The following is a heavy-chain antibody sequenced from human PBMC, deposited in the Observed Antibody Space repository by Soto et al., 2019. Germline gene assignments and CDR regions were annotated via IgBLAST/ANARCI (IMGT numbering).Heavy chain of an antibody. CDR2: IWCDGGTK. D-gene: IGHD2-8*02. Sequence: QEQLVESGGGVVQPGRSLRLSCAASGFTFYTYGMHWVRQVPGKGLQWVAVIWCDGGTKYYADSVRGRFTVSRDNSKNTLYLQMNSLRDEDTAVYYCARIDCTGNNCNPYYHYGMDVWGQGTTVTVSS. V-gene: IGHV3-33*01. CDR3: ARIDCTGNNCNPYYHYGMDV. J-gene: IGHJ6*02. CDR1: GFTFYTYG.